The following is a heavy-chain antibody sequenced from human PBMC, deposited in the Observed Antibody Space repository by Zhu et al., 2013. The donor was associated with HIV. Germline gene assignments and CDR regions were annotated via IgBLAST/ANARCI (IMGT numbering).Heavy chain of an antibody. CDR2: INPNSGGT. D-gene: IGHD2-15*01. CDR1: GYTFTDYY. CDR3: ARVPCSGGSCSYDY. V-gene: IGHV1-2*02. Sequence: QVQLVQSGAEVKKPGASVKVSCKASGYTFTDYYIHWVRQAPGQGLEWMGWINPNSGGTNYAQKFQGRVTMTRDTSISTAYMELSRLRSDDTAVYYCARVPCSGGSCSYDYWGQGTLVTVSS. J-gene: IGHJ4*02.